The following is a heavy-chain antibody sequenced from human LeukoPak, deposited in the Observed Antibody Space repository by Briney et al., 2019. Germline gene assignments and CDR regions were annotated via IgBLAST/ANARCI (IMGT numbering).Heavy chain of an antibody. D-gene: IGHD4/OR15-4a*01. V-gene: IGHV3-23*01. J-gene: IGHJ4*02. CDR1: GFTFSSYG. CDR3: ARRAGAYSHPYDY. CDR2: VSGSGGST. Sequence: GGSLRLSCAASGFTFSSYGMSWVRQAPGKGLEWVSAVSGSGGSTYYADSVKGRFTISRDNSKNTLYLQMNSLRAEDTAVYYCARRAGAYSHPYDYWGQGTLVTVSS.